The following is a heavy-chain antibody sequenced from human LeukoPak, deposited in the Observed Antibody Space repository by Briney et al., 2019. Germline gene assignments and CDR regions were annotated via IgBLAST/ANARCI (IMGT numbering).Heavy chain of an antibody. CDR1: GVPISTFY. CDR3: ARDYGGNLPYYNWFDP. D-gene: IGHD4-23*01. J-gene: IGHJ5*02. CDR2: VYTSGRT. V-gene: IGHV4-4*07. Sequence: SETLSLTCTVSGVPISTFYWSWLRQPAGKGLEWIGRVYTSGRTNYNPSLESRVTMSVDTSKNLFSLELSSVTAADTALYYCARDYGGNLPYYNWFDPWGQGTLVTVSS.